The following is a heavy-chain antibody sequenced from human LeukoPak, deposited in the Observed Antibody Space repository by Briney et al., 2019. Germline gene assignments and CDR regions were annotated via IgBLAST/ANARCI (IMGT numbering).Heavy chain of an antibody. D-gene: IGHD3-10*01. CDR1: GFTFSSYA. Sequence: GRSLRLSCAASGFTFSSYAMHWVRQAPGKGLEWVAVISYDGSNKYYADSVKGRFTISRDNSKNTLYLQMNSLRAEDTAVYYCASFSGAGSGSYTPNWFDPWGQGTLVTVSS. V-gene: IGHV3-30-3*01. J-gene: IGHJ5*02. CDR2: ISYDGSNK. CDR3: ASFSGAGSGSYTPNWFDP.